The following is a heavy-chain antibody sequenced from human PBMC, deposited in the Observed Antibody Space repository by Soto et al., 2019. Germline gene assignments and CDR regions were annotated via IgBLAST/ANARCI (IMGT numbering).Heavy chain of an antibody. CDR3: SKVALRVDRDILDF. J-gene: IGHJ1*01. CDR1: GFTFTTYA. V-gene: IGHV3-23*01. D-gene: IGHD2-15*01. Sequence: GDSLILSCAASGFTFTTYAMGWGLQAPGKGLEWVSSISGSGAGTFYADSVKGRFTISRDNAKKMVYLQMNGLRADDTALYYCSKVALRVDRDILDFWGQGTLFIVSS. CDR2: ISGSGAGT.